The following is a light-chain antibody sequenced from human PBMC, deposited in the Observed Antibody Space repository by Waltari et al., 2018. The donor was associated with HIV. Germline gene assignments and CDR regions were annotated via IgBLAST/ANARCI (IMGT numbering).Light chain of an antibody. CDR2: KAS. CDR1: DNINNW. CDR3: LEFLSYSHIS. V-gene: IGKV1-5*03. Sequence: DIRLTQSPSTLSASVGDRVTTTCRASDNINNWLAWYQQKPGKAPTLLSFKASFSQIGVPSRFSGSGSVTEFTLTLSSLQPDDSATYYCLEFLSYSHISFGGVTKVEI. J-gene: IGKJ4*01.